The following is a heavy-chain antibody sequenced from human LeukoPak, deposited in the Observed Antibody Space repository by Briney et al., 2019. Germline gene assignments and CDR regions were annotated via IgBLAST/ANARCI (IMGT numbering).Heavy chain of an antibody. CDR2: MYHSGST. Sequence: SETLSLTCAVSGYSISSGYYWGWIRRPPGKGLEWIGSMYHSGSTYYNPSLKSRVTISVDTSKNQFSLKLSSVTAADTAVYYCARDPLGGRGSSFDYWGQGTLVTVSS. V-gene: IGHV4-38-2*02. J-gene: IGHJ4*02. CDR3: ARDPLGGRGSSFDY. D-gene: IGHD3-16*01. CDR1: GYSISSGYY.